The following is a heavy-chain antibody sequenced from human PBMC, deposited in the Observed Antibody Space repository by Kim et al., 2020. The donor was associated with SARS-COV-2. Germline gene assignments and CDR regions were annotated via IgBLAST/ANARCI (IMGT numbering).Heavy chain of an antibody. V-gene: IGHV1-69*13. CDR1: GGTFSSYA. D-gene: IGHD4-17*01. Sequence: SVKVSCKASGGTFSSYAISWVRQAPGQGLEWMGGIIPIFGTANYAQKFQGRVTITADESTSTAYMELSSLRSEDTAVYYCATGTTVTTTYWYFDLWGRGTLVTVSS. CDR3: ATGTTVTTTYWYFDL. CDR2: IIPIFGTA. J-gene: IGHJ2*01.